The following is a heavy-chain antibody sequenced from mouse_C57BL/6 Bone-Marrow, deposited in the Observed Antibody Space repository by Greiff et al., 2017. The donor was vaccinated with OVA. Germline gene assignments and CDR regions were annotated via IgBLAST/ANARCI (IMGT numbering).Heavy chain of an antibody. CDR3: ARSLTGTNYAMHY. V-gene: IGHV7-3*01. D-gene: IGHD4-1*01. Sequence: EVQRVESGGGLVQPGGSLSLSCAASGFTFTDYYMSWVRQPPGKALEWLGFIRNKANGYTTEYSASVKGRFTISRDNSQSILYLQMNALRAEDSATYYGARSLTGTNYAMHYWGQGTSVTVSS. J-gene: IGHJ4*01. CDR1: GFTFTDYY. CDR2: IRNKANGYTT.